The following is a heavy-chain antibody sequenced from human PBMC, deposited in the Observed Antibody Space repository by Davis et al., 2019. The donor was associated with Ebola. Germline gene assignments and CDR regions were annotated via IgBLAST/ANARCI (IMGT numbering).Heavy chain of an antibody. CDR3: AKVHPPTTVTTGWFDP. D-gene: IGHD4-17*01. V-gene: IGHV3-23*01. CDR2: ISVRSIT. J-gene: IGHJ5*02. CDR1: GFIFSSNA. Sequence: GESLNISCAASGFIFSSNAMSVVRHAPGKGLEWVSSISVRSITYHADSVTGRFTISRDNSKNTLYLQMNSLRAEDTAVYYCAKVHPPTTVTTGWFDPRGQGTLVTVSS.